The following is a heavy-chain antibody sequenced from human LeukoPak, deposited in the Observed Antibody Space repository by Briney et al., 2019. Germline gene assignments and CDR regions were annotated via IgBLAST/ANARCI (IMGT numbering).Heavy chain of an antibody. Sequence: GGSLRLSCAASGFTVSSNYMSWVRQAPGKGLEWVSSITRSSYIYYEDSVKGRFTISRDNAKNSLYLQMNSLRAEDTAVYYCAGYVSSGRRDAFDIWGQGTMVTVSS. J-gene: IGHJ3*02. CDR1: GFTVSSNY. V-gene: IGHV3-69-1*01. CDR3: AGYVSSGRRDAFDI. D-gene: IGHD3-22*01. CDR2: ITRSSYI.